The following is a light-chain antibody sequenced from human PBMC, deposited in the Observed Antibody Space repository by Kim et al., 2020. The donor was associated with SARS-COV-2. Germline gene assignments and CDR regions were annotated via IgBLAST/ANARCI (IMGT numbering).Light chain of an antibody. V-gene: IGLV1-47*01. CDR1: SSNIGNNF. CDR3: ATCYDSLSANVI. J-gene: IGLJ2*01. Sequence: QMVTISCSGSSSNIGNNFVYWYQQLPGMAPKLLIYRNNQRPSGVPDRFSGSKSGTSASLAISGLRSEDEADYYCATCYDSLSANVIFGGGTQLTVL. CDR2: RNN.